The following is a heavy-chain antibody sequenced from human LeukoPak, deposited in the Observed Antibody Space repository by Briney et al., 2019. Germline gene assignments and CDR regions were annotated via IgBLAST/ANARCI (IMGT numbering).Heavy chain of an antibody. D-gene: IGHD3-22*01. Sequence: GGSLRLSCAASGFTFSSYAMNWVRQAPGKGLEWVSSISSTSGLIFYADSVKGRFTISRDNAKNSLYLQMNSLRAEDTAVYYCARDQITMIVVVNPEAYNWFDPWGQGTLVTVSS. CDR2: ISSTSGLI. CDR3: ARDQITMIVVVNPEAYNWFDP. V-gene: IGHV3-21*01. CDR1: GFTFSSYA. J-gene: IGHJ5*02.